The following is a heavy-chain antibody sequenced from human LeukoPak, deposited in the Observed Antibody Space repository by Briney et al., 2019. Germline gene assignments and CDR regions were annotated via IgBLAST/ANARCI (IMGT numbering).Heavy chain of an antibody. D-gene: IGHD2/OR15-2a*01. Sequence: GGSLRLSCAASGFTFSSYAMSWVRKAPGKGLDWVSAISGSGGSTYYADSVKGRFTISRDNSKNTLYLQMNSLRAEDTAVYYCAKPRRINWFDPWGQGTLVTVSS. CDR3: AKPRRINWFDP. CDR2: ISGSGGST. CDR1: GFTFSSYA. V-gene: IGHV3-23*01. J-gene: IGHJ5*02.